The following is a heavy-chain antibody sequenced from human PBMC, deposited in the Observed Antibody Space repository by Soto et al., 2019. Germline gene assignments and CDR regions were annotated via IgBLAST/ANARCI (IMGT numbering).Heavy chain of an antibody. Sequence: EVQLVESGGGLVKPGGPLRLSFAASGLTFSNAWLSWVRQAPGKGLEWVGRITSKTDGGTTDYAAPVKGRFTISRDDSKNTLYLQMNSLKTEDTAVYYSKLDGSGSYDWGQGTLVSASS. CDR2: ITSKTDGGTT. CDR1: GLTFSNAW. CDR3: KLDGSGSYD. V-gene: IGHV3-15*01. D-gene: IGHD3-10*01. J-gene: IGHJ4*02.